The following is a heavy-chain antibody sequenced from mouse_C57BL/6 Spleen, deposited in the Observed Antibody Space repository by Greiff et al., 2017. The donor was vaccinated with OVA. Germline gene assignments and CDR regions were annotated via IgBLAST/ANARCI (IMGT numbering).Heavy chain of an antibody. CDR1: GFTFSSSG. J-gene: IGHJ4*01. CDR2: ISSGGSYT. V-gene: IGHV5-6*01. Sequence: EVQGVESGGDLVKPGGSLKLSCAASGFTFSSSGMSWVRQTPDKRLEWVATISSGGSYTYYPDSVKGRFTISRDNAKNTLYLKMSSRKSEDTAMYYCARHEGYGNYGAYAMDYWGQGTSVTVSS. D-gene: IGHD2-1*01. CDR3: ARHEGYGNYGAYAMDY.